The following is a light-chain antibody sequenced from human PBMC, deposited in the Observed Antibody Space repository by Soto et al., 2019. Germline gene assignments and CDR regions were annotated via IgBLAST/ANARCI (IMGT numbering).Light chain of an antibody. V-gene: IGKV1-39*01. CDR1: QDIRKY. Sequence: DSHXTQNRDDLAANLGSRVTINCPASQDIRKYLNWYKQKTGKXHXXXTYDAYNSQNGVASRFSGSGYGTDFTLTRRRLQPEDCATYYCDQSDNAHTFGEGTKL. CDR2: DAY. J-gene: IGKJ4*01. CDR3: DQSDNAHT.